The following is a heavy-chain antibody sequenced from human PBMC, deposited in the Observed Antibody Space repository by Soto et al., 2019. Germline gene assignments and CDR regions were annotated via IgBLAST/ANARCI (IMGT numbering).Heavy chain of an antibody. V-gene: IGHV1-18*01. J-gene: IGHJ4*02. Sequence: QVQLVQSGAEVKRPGASVRVSCKASGYNFNTYGISWVRRAPGQGLEWMGWISAYNGHTDYSQKFQARVTMTTDTSTNTVSMELRGLRSDDTATYYCERGRTWGARDFDYWGQGTLVTVSS. CDR1: GYNFNTYG. D-gene: IGHD3-16*01. CDR2: ISAYNGHT. CDR3: ERGRTWGARDFDY.